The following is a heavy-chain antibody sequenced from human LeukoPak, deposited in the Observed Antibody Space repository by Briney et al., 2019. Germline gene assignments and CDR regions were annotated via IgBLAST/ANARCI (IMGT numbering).Heavy chain of an antibody. CDR1: GFTFSSYE. V-gene: IGHV3-48*03. J-gene: IGHJ4*02. D-gene: IGHD3-22*01. CDR3: ARDKGDKRRYYYDSSIS. CDR2: ISSSGSTI. Sequence: PGGSLRLSCAASGFTFSSYEMNWVRQAPGKGLEWVSYISSSGSTIDYADSVKGRFTIPRDNAKNSLYLQMNGLRAEDTAVYYCARDKGDKRRYYYDSSISWGQGTLVTVSS.